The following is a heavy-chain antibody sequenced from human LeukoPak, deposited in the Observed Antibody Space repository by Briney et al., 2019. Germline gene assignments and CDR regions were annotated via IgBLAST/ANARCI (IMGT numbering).Heavy chain of an antibody. CDR2: ISWNSGSI. J-gene: IGHJ4*02. D-gene: IGHD6-13*01. CDR3: ARGADYFDY. CDR1: GFTFDDYA. Sequence: PGGSLRLSCAASGFTFDDYAMHWVRQAPGKGLEWVSGISWNSGSIGYADSVKGRFTISRDNAKNSLYLQMNSLRAEDTAVYYCARGADYFDYWAPGTLVTVSS. V-gene: IGHV3-9*01.